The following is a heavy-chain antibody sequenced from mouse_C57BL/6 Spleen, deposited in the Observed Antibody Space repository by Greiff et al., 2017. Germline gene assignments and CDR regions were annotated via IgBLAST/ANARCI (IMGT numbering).Heavy chain of an antibody. D-gene: IGHD1-1*01. J-gene: IGHJ3*01. CDR2: IDPENGDT. CDR3: TTSGYYGSRLFAY. V-gene: IGHV14-4*01. Sequence: VQLQQSGAELVRPGASVKLSCTASGFNIKDDYMHWVKQRPEQGLEWIGWIDPENGDTEYASKFQGKAPITADTSSNTAYLQLSSLTSEDTAVYYCTTSGYYGSRLFAYWGQGTLVTVSA. CDR1: GFNIKDDY.